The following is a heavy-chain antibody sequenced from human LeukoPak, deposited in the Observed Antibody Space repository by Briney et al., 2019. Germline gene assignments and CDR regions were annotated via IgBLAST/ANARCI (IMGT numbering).Heavy chain of an antibody. J-gene: IGHJ3*02. Sequence: GESLKISRKGSGYSFISYWIGWVRQMPGKGLEWMGIIYPGDSDIRYSPSFQGQVTISADKSISTAYLQWSSLKASDTAMYYCARRRAYCGGDCYDAFGIWGQGTMVTVSS. CDR1: GYSFISYW. D-gene: IGHD2-21*02. V-gene: IGHV5-51*01. CDR2: IYPGDSDI. CDR3: ARRRAYCGGDCYDAFGI.